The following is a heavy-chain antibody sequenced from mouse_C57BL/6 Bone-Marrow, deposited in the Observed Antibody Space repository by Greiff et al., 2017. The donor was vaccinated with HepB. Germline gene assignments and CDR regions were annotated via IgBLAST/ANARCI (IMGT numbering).Heavy chain of an antibody. V-gene: IGHV14-4*01. J-gene: IGHJ4*01. CDR1: GFNIKDDY. CDR3: THGYLYAMDY. D-gene: IGHD2-2*01. Sequence: VQLKESGAELVRPGASVKLSCTASGFNIKDDYMHWVKQRPEQGLEWIGWIDPENGDTEYASKFQGKATITADTSSNTAYLQLSSLTSEDTAVYYCTHGYLYAMDYWGQGTSVTVSS. CDR2: IDPENGDT.